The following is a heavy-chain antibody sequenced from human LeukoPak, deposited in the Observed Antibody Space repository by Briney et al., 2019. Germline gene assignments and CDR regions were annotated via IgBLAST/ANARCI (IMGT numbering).Heavy chain of an antibody. Sequence: SETLSLTCTVSGGSISSSSYYWGWIRQPPGKGLEWIGSIYYSGSTYYNPSLKSRVTISVDTSKNQFSLKLSSVTAADTAVYYCARHHLDRVTMIVDPFDYWGQGTLVTASS. CDR2: IYYSGST. CDR1: GGSISSSSYY. V-gene: IGHV4-39*01. CDR3: ARHHLDRVTMIVDPFDY. D-gene: IGHD3-22*01. J-gene: IGHJ4*02.